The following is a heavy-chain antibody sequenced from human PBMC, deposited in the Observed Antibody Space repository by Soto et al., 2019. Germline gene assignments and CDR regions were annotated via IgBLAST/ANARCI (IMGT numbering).Heavy chain of an antibody. CDR3: ARGQPIGGSGPTLDP. D-gene: IGHD2-15*01. CDR2: IIPIFGTA. CDR1: GGTFSSYA. J-gene: IGHJ5*02. Sequence: QLQLVQSGAEVKKPGSSVKVSCKASGGTFSSYAISWVRQAPGQGLEWMGGIIPIFGTANYAQKFQGRVTINAEEATSTAYLELSSLSSEDTAVYYCARGQPIGGSGPTLDPWGHGTLVTVSS. V-gene: IGHV1-69*01.